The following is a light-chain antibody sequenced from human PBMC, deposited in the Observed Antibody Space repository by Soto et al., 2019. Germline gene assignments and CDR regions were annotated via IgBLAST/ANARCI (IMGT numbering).Light chain of an antibody. CDR2: FAS. CDR3: LQVNSYAWT. Sequence: DIQMTQSPSAMSASVGDRVTITCRASQGITNNLAWFQQRPGKVPRRLIYFASTLQSGVPSRFSGSGSGTEFTLTISGLEPEDFATYYCLQVNSYAWTFGQGTNVEIK. J-gene: IGKJ1*01. CDR1: QGITNN. V-gene: IGKV1-17*03.